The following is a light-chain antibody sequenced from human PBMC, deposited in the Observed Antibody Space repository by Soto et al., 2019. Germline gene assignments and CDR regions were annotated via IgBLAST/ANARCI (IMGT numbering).Light chain of an antibody. CDR2: GAS. CDR1: HDVRSW. Sequence: DIQMTQSPSSVSASVGDRVTISCRASHDVRSWLAWYQQKTGKAPNLLIYGASTLQGGVPSRFSGSGSGTDFTLTISSLQPEDFATYYCQQANADPWTFGQGTKVEIK. J-gene: IGKJ1*01. CDR3: QQANADPWT. V-gene: IGKV1-12*02.